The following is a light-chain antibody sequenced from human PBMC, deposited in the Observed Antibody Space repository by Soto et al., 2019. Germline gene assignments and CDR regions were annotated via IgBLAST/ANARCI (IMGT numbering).Light chain of an antibody. Sequence: EIVLTQSPGTLSLSPGERATLSCRASQSVGNNYLAWYQQKPGQAPRLLIFDASGRATGIPDRFRGGGSGTDFTLTISRLEPEDFAVYFCQQYGSRPRTFGQGTKVEIK. CDR1: QSVGNNY. V-gene: IGKV3-20*01. CDR2: DAS. CDR3: QQYGSRPRT. J-gene: IGKJ1*01.